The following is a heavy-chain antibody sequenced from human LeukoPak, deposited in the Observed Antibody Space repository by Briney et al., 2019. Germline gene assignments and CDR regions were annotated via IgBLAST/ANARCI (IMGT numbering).Heavy chain of an antibody. V-gene: IGHV4-59*01. CDR1: GGSISSYY. D-gene: IGHD5-24*01. CDR2: IYYSGGT. J-gene: IGHJ4*02. Sequence: PSETLSLTCTVSGGSISSYYWSWIRQPPGKGLEWIGYIYYSGGTNYNPSLKSRVTISVDTSKNQFSLKLSSVTAADTAVYYCARINYRPIIKFFDFWGQGTLVTVSS. CDR3: ARINYRPIIKFFDF.